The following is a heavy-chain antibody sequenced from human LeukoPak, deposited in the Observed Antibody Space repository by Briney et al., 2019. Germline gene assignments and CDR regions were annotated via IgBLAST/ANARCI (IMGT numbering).Heavy chain of an antibody. Sequence: ASVKVSCKASGYTFTGYYMHWVRQAPGQGLEWMGWINPNSGGTNYARKFQGRVTMTRDTSISTAYMELSRLRSDDTAVYYCASFMKAMVYVVYDAFDIWGQGTMVTVSS. V-gene: IGHV1-2*02. CDR1: GYTFTGYY. J-gene: IGHJ3*02. D-gene: IGHD5-18*01. CDR2: INPNSGGT. CDR3: ASFMKAMVYVVYDAFDI.